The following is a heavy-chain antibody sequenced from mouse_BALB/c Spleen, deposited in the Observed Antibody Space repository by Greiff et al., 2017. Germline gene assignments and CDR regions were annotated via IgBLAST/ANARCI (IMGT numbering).Heavy chain of an antibody. J-gene: IGHJ4*01. CDR1: GFSLSTYGTA. CDR2: IGSDDSK. CDR3: ARYRYDERGNAMDY. Sequence: QVTLKESGPGILQPSQTLSLTCSFSGFSLSTYGTAVNWIRQPSGQGLEWLAQIGSDDSKLYNPFLKSRITISKDTSNSQVFLKITSVDTEDSATYYCARYRYDERGNAMDYWGQGTSVTVSS. V-gene: IGHV8-8-1*01. D-gene: IGHD2-14*01.